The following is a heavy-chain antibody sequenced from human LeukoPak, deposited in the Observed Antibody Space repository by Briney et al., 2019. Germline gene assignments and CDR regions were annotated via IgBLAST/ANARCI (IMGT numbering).Heavy chain of an antibody. CDR3: ARGSGSPYYYYMDV. CDR2: ISVYNGKT. CDR1: GYMFTSYA. V-gene: IGHV1-18*01. Sequence: GAPVKVSCQASGYMFTSYAIHWVREAPGQGLEWLGWISVYNGKTDYAEGLQGRVTMTTDRSTNTAFMELRSLRSDDTAIYFCARGSGSPYYYYMDVWGKGTAVTVSS. D-gene: IGHD3-10*01. J-gene: IGHJ6*03.